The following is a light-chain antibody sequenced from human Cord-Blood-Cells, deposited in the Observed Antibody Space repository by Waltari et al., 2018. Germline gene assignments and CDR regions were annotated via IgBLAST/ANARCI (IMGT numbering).Light chain of an antibody. CDR3: SSYTSSSTYV. V-gene: IGLV2-14*01. J-gene: IGLJ1*01. Sequence: SALTQPASVSGSPGQSISIPSSGTSCDAGWYTQVSWYQQHPGKSPRLIIYDVTKRPSGVSIRFSGSKSGNTASLTISGLQAEDEADYYCSSYTSSSTYVFGTGTKVTVL. CDR1: SCDAGWYTQ. CDR2: DVT.